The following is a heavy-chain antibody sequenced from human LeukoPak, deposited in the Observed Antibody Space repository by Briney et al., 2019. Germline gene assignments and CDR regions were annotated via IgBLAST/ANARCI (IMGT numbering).Heavy chain of an antibody. J-gene: IGHJ6*02. Sequence: GGSLRLSCAASGFTFSSYAMHWVRQAPGKGLEYVSAISSNGGSTYYANSVKGRFTISRDNSKNTLYLQMGSLRAEDMAVHYCARDGSYYYYGMGVWGQGTTVTVSS. CDR2: ISSNGGST. CDR1: GFTFSSYA. CDR3: ARDGSYYYYGMGV. V-gene: IGHV3-64*01.